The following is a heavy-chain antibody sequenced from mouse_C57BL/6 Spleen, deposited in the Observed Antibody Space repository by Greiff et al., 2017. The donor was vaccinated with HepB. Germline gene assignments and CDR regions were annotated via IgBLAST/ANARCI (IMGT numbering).Heavy chain of an antibody. CDR2: INPNYGTT. CDR1: GYSFTDYN. Sequence: EVQLQQSGPELVKPGASVKISCKASGYSFTDYNMNWVKQSNGKSLEWIGVINPNYGTTSYNQKFKGKATLTVDQSSSTAYIQLNSLTAEDSAVYYCARCDDGSRRYFDVWGTGTTVTVSS. J-gene: IGHJ1*03. D-gene: IGHD1-1*01. CDR3: ARCDDGSRRYFDV. V-gene: IGHV1-39*01.